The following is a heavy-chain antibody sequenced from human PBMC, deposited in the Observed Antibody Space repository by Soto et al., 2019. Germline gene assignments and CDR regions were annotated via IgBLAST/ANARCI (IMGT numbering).Heavy chain of an antibody. J-gene: IGHJ4*02. CDR1: GGSISSSSYY. D-gene: IGHD6-13*01. CDR3: ARRRWGLYSSSWYDY. V-gene: IGHV4-39*01. CDR2: IYYSGST. Sequence: QLQLQESGPGLVKPSETLSLTCTVSGGSISSSSYYWGWIRQPPGKGLEWIGSIYYSGSTYYNPSLKSRVTISVDTSKNQFSLKLSSVTAADTAVYYCARRRWGLYSSSWYDYWGQGGLVTVSS.